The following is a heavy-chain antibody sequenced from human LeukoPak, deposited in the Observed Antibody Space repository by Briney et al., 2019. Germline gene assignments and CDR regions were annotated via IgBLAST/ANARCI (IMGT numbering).Heavy chain of an antibody. J-gene: IGHJ6*03. Sequence: PSETLSLTCTVSGDSISNSGFYWSWIRQPPGKGREWIGYIYQNGNTYYTPSLKSRVTISLDTSKNQSSLKLRSVTAADTAVYYCARPPTYYYNTDVWSKGTTVIVPS. V-gene: IGHV4-30-2*01. CDR1: GDSISNSGFY. CDR2: IYQNGNT. CDR3: ARPPTYYYNTDV.